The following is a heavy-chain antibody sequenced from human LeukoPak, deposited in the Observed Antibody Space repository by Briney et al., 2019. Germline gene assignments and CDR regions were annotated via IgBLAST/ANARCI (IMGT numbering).Heavy chain of an antibody. D-gene: IGHD5-24*01. Sequence: PGGTLRLSCAASGFTFSSYGMSWVRQAPGKGLEWVSAISGSGVITYYADSVKGRFTISRDNSKGTVSLQMNSLRPEDTAVYYCAKDDAWLQYGDWGRGTLVTVSS. CDR2: ISGSGVIT. J-gene: IGHJ4*02. CDR3: AKDDAWLQYGD. V-gene: IGHV3-23*01. CDR1: GFTFSSYG.